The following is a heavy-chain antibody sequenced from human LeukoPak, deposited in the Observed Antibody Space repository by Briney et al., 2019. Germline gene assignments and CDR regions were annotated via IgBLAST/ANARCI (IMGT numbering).Heavy chain of an antibody. V-gene: IGHV3-74*01. J-gene: IGHJ5*02. CDR3: AKDPGYYGSGSYQKNWFDP. CDR2: INSDGSST. CDR1: GFTFSSYW. Sequence: GGSLRLSCAASGFTFSSYWMHWVRQAPGKGLVWVSRINSDGSSTSYADSVKGRFTISRDNAKNSLYLQMNSLRAEDTAVYYCAKDPGYYGSGSYQKNWFDPWGQGTLVTVSS. D-gene: IGHD3-10*01.